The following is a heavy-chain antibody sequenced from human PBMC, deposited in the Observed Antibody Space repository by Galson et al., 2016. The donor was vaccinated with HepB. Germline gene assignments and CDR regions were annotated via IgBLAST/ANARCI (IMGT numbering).Heavy chain of an antibody. CDR1: GYTFTSYY. J-gene: IGHJ4*02. Sequence: SVKVSCKASGYTFTSYYMHWVRQAPGQGLEWMGIINPSGGSTSYAQKFQGRVTMTRDTSTSTVFMELSSLRSEDTAVYYCARSAMYCSSTSCSTYCFDYWGQGTLVTVSS. CDR3: ARSAMYCSSTSCSTYCFDY. D-gene: IGHD2-2*01. V-gene: IGHV1-46*01. CDR2: INPSGGST.